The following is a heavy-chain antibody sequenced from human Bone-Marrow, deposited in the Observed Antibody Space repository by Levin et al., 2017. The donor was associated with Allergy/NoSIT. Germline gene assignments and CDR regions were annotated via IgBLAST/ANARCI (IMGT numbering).Heavy chain of an antibody. V-gene: IGHV3-15*01. CDR2: IKSKSDGETT. CDR3: VEVTAILLTWRFQN. D-gene: IGHD1-14*01. CDR1: GFSFSDAW. Sequence: PGGSLRLSCAASGFSFSDAWMSWVRQAPGKGLEWVGRIKSKSDGETTVYGAPVKGRFTISRDDSKKTLYLQMNSLKSEDTGVYFCVEVTAILLTWRFQNWGQGTLVTVSS. J-gene: IGHJ1*01.